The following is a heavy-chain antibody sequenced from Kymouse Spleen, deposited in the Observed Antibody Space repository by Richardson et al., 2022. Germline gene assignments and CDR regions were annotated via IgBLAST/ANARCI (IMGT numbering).Heavy chain of an antibody. D-gene: IGHD1-1*01,IGHD1-20*01,IGHD1-7*01. J-gene: IGHJ6*02. CDR1: GGSISSYY. V-gene: IGHV4-59*01. CDR3: AREDWTDYYYYGMDV. CDR2: IYYSGST. Sequence: QVQLQESGPGLVKPSETLSLTCTVSGGSISSYYWSWIRQPPGKGLEWIGYIYYSGSTNYNPSLKSRVTISVDTSKNQFSLKLSSVTAADTAVYYCAREDWTDYYYYGMDVWGQGTTVTVSS.